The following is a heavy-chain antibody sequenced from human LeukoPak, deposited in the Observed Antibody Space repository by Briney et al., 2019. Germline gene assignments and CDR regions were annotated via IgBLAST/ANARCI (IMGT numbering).Heavy chain of an antibody. D-gene: IGHD1-26*01. Sequence: SETLSLTCAVYGGSFSGYYWSWIRQPPGKGLEWIGEINHSGGTNYNPSLKSRVTISVDTSKNQFSLKLSSVTAADTAVYYCARYRLVGATVGVYFDYWGQGTLVTVSS. CDR2: INHSGGT. V-gene: IGHV4-34*01. CDR1: GGSFSGYY. CDR3: ARYRLVGATVGVYFDY. J-gene: IGHJ4*02.